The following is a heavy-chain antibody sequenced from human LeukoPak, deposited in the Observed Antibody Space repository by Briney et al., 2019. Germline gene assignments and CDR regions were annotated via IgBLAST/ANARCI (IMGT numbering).Heavy chain of an antibody. Sequence: PGGSLRLSCTASGFTFSDYWMTWVRQAPGKGPEWVANINLDGSDRFYVGFVKGRFTISRDNADNSLYLQMNSLRAEDTAVYYCGRVIAGAIDYWGQGTLVTVSS. V-gene: IGHV3-7*01. CDR3: GRVIAGAIDY. D-gene: IGHD6-13*01. CDR2: INLDGSDR. J-gene: IGHJ4*02. CDR1: GFTFSDYW.